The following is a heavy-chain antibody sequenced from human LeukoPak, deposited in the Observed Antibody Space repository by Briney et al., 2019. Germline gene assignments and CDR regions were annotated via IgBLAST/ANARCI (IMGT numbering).Heavy chain of an antibody. CDR1: GFTVSAYA. V-gene: IGHV3-66*02. D-gene: IGHD6-19*01. CDR2: IYDDNT. CDR3: ARSWAPVPEQWLVFRGQRDAFDI. J-gene: IGHJ3*02. Sequence: GGSLRLSCAASGFTVSAYAMAWVRQAPGKGLEWVSTIYDDNTYYADSVKGRFTISRDNSKNTLYLQMNSLRAEDTAVYYCARSWAPVPEQWLVFRGQRDAFDIWGQGTMVTVSS.